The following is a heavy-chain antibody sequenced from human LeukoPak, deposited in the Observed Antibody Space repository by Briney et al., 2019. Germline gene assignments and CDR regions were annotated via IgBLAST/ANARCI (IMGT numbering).Heavy chain of an antibody. CDR2: ISSSGSTI. J-gene: IGHJ6*04. Sequence: GGSLRLSCAASGFTFSSYEMNWVRQAPGKGLEWVLYISSSGSTIYYADSVKGRFTISRDNAKNSLYLQMNSRRAEDTAVYYCAELGITMIGGVWGKGTTVTISS. D-gene: IGHD3-10*02. CDR3: AELGITMIGGV. V-gene: IGHV3-48*03. CDR1: GFTFSSYE.